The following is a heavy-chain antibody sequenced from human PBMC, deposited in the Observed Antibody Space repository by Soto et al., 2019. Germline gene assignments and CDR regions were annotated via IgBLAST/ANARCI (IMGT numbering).Heavy chain of an antibody. D-gene: IGHD6-13*01. CDR3: VKERTGSWDFDY. V-gene: IGHV3-30*18. CDR1: GFTFSSLG. CDR2: ISYDGSEK. Sequence: QVQLVESGGGVVQPGRSLRLSCAASGFTFSSLGMHWVRQAPGKGLEWVAVISYDGSEKYYADSVKGRFTISRDNSKNSVSRQMISIRARDMAVYYCVKERTGSWDFDYWGQGTLVTVSS. J-gene: IGHJ4*02.